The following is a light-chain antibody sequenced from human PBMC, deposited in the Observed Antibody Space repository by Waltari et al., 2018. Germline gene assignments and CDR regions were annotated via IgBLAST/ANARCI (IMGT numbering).Light chain of an antibody. CDR2: DAS. V-gene: IGKV3-11*01. J-gene: IGKJ1*01. CDR3: QQRTDRPPVT. Sequence: EVVLTQSPATLSLSPGDRATLSCRASQSVSVYLAWYQQKPGQAHRLLIYDASDRATGVPARFSGSGSGTYFTLTISSLEPEDFAVYYCQQRTDRPPVTFGQGTRVEMK. CDR1: QSVSVY.